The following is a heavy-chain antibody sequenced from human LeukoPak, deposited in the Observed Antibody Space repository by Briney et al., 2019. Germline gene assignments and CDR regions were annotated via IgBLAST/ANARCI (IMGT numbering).Heavy chain of an antibody. Sequence: SETLSLTCSVSGDSSSSYYWSWIRQAAGKGLEWIGRIHGSGYTTYNPSLESRVSMSVDTSRNQLSLNLSSVTAADTAVYFCAKDRVEVPAALHYYGMDVWGQGTTVTVSS. D-gene: IGHD2-2*01. CDR2: IHGSGYT. CDR3: AKDRVEVPAALHYYGMDV. V-gene: IGHV4-4*07. J-gene: IGHJ6*02. CDR1: GDSSSSYY.